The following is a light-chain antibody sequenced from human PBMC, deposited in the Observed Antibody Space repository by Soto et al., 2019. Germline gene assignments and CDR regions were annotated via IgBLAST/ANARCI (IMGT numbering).Light chain of an antibody. CDR1: QGITSS. J-gene: IGKJ3*01. CDR3: QQLNS. Sequence: TQLTQSPSSLSASVGDRVTITCRAIQGITSSLAWYQQKPGQAPKLLIYAASTLQSGVPSRFSGSGSGTDFTLTINSLQPEDFATYYCQQLNSFGPGTKVDIK. V-gene: IGKV1-9*01. CDR2: AAS.